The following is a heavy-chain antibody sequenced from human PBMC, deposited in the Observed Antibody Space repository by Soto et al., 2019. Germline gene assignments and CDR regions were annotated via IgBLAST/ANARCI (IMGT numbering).Heavy chain of an antibody. J-gene: IGHJ4*02. V-gene: IGHV1-18*01. D-gene: IGHD2-15*01. CDR2: ISAYNGNT. Sequence: QVQLVQSGAEVKTPGASVKVSCKASGYTFTNYGISWVRQAPGQGLEWMGWISAYNGNTNYAQNLQGRSPMDTDTSTSTAYMELRSLTSDDTAVYYCARARYCGGGSCYGWVYWGQGTLVTVSS. CDR3: ARARYCGGGSCYGWVY. CDR1: GYTFTNYG.